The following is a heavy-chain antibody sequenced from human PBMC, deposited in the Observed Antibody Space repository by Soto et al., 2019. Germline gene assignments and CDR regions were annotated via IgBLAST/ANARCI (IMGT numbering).Heavy chain of an antibody. CDR3: ARVILGLQGVVDY. V-gene: IGHV4-34*01. Sequence: SETLSLTCAVYGGSFSGYYWSWIRQPPGKGLEWIGEINHSGSTNYNPSLKSRVTISVDTSKNQFSLKLSSVTAADMAVYYCARVILGLQGVVDYWGQGTLVTVSS. CDR2: INHSGST. J-gene: IGHJ4*02. D-gene: IGHD4-4*01. CDR1: GGSFSGYY.